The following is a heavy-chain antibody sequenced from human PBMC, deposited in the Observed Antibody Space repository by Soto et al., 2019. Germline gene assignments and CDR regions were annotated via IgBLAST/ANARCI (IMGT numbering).Heavy chain of an antibody. CDR2: ISGSGGST. V-gene: IGHV3-23*01. CDR1: GLTFSSYA. D-gene: IGHD2-15*01. J-gene: IGHJ4*02. Sequence: EVQLLESGGGLVQPGGSLRLSCAASGLTFSSYAMSWVRQAPGKGLEWVSAISGSGGSTYYADSVKGRFTISRDNSKNALYLQMNSLRAEDTAVYYCAKGGGGRTINRFDCWGQGTLVTVSS. CDR3: AKGGGGRTINRFDC.